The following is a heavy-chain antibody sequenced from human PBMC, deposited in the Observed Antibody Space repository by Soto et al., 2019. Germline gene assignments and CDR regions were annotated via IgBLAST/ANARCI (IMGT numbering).Heavy chain of an antibody. CDR2: IIPMTGTP. Sequence: QVQLVQSGAEVKTPGPSVEVSCKASGGIFSSFSITWVRQVPGHGLEWMGGIIPMTGTPNYAEKFQGRLTLTADASTRTAYLVLSSLKSEDTAVYYCAWGPILPGATSWLDPWGQGTVVIVSS. CDR1: GGIFSSFS. D-gene: IGHD2-2*01. V-gene: IGHV1-69*01. CDR3: AWGPILPGATSWLDP. J-gene: IGHJ5*02.